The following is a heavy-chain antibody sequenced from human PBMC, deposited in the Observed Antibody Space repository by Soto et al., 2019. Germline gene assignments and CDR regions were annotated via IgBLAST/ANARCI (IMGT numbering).Heavy chain of an antibody. V-gene: IGHV1-69*13. J-gene: IGHJ6*02. CDR2: IIPIFGTA. CDR1: GNTVPIYA. Sequence: SVKVSCKASGNTVPIYAILWVRQAPGQGLEWMGGIIPIFGTANYAQKFQGRVTITADESTSTAYMELSSLRSEDTAVYYCARGSIVGATPYGMDVWGQGTTVTVSS. D-gene: IGHD1-26*01. CDR3: ARGSIVGATPYGMDV.